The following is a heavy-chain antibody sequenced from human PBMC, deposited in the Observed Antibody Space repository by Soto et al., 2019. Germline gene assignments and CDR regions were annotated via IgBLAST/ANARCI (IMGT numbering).Heavy chain of an antibody. J-gene: IGHJ4*02. D-gene: IGHD4-17*01. Sequence: GASVKVSCKASGGTFSSYAISWVRQAPGQGLEWMGGIIPIFGTANYAQKFQGRVTITADESTSTAYMELSSLRSEDTAVYYCASSHGDYPHDYWGQGTLVTVSS. V-gene: IGHV1-69*13. CDR1: GGTFSSYA. CDR3: ASSHGDYPHDY. CDR2: IIPIFGTA.